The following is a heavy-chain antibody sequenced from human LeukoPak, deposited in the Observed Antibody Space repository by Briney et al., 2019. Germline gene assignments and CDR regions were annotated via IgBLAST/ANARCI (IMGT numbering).Heavy chain of an antibody. CDR1: GYTFTSYD. CDR3: ARGRALPKRGRKNYYYMDV. Sequence: GASVKVSCKASGYTFTSYDINWVRQAAGQGLEWMGWMNPNSGNTGYAQKFQGRVTMTRNTSISTAYMELSSLRSEDTAVYYCARGRALPKRGRKNYYYMDVWGKGTTVTVSS. J-gene: IGHJ6*03. CDR2: MNPNSGNT. D-gene: IGHD1-26*01. V-gene: IGHV1-8*01.